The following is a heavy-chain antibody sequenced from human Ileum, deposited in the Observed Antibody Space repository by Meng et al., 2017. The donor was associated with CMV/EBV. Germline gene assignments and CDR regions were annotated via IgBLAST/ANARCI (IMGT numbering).Heavy chain of an antibody. CDR3: ARGEKGLLWFGGFPYYFDY. J-gene: IGHJ4*02. V-gene: IGHV3-48*04. CDR1: GFTFSSYS. CDR2: ISSSSSTI. Sequence: GESLKISCAASGFTFSSYSMNWVRQAPGKGLEWVSYISSSSSTIYYADSVKGRFTISRDNAKNSLYLQMDSLRAEDTAVYYCARGEKGLLWFGGFPYYFDYWGQGTLVTVSS. D-gene: IGHD3-10*01.